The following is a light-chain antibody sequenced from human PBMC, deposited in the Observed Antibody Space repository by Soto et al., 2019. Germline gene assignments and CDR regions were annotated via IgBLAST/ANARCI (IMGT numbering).Light chain of an antibody. V-gene: IGLV2-14*01. J-gene: IGLJ2*01. Sequence: QSALTQPASVSGSPGQSITISCTGTSNDVGAYDYVSWYQQHPGKAPKLIIYEVTYRPSGVSNRFSGSQSGNTASLTMSGLQAEDEADYYCSSYRGSSTLTFGGGTKVTVL. CDR1: SNDVGAYDY. CDR2: EVT. CDR3: SSYRGSSTLT.